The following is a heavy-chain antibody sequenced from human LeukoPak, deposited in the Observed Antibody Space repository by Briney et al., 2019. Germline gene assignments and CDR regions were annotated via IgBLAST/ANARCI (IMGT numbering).Heavy chain of an antibody. CDR1: GFTFSSYA. V-gene: IGHV3-23*01. Sequence: GGSQRLSCAASGFTFSSYAMSWVRQAPGKGLEWVSAISGSGDNTYYADSVKGRFTISRDNSKNTLYLQMNSLRADDTAVYYCAKDVVVPVARFDYWGQGTLVTVSS. CDR2: ISGSGDNT. D-gene: IGHD2-2*01. CDR3: AKDVVVPVARFDY. J-gene: IGHJ4*02.